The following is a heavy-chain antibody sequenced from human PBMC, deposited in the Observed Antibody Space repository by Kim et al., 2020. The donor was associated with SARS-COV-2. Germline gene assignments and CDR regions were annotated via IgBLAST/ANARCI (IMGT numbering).Heavy chain of an antibody. D-gene: IGHD1-7*01. CDR1: GYTFTGYY. Sequence: ASVKVSCKASGYTFTGYYMHWVRQAPGQGLEWMGWINPNSGGTNYAQKFQGRVTMTRDTSISTAYMELSRLRSDDTAVYYCARARGLELRRMYYFDYWGQGTLVTVSS. CDR3: ARARGLELRRMYYFDY. J-gene: IGHJ4*02. CDR2: INPNSGGT. V-gene: IGHV1-2*02.